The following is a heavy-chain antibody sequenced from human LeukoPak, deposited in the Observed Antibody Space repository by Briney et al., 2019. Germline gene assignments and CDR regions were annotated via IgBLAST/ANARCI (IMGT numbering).Heavy chain of an antibody. CDR2: ISSSSSTI. CDR1: GFTFSSYT. J-gene: IGHJ4*02. Sequence: GGSLRLSCAASGFTFSSYTMSWVRQAPGKGLEWVSYISSSSSTIYYADSVKGRFTISRDNAKNSLYLQMNSLRAEDTAVYYCARDPTFWSGYSYFDYWGQGTLVTVSS. D-gene: IGHD3-3*01. CDR3: ARDPTFWSGYSYFDY. V-gene: IGHV3-48*01.